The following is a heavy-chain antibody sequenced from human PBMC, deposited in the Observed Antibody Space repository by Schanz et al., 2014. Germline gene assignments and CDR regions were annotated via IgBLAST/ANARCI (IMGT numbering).Heavy chain of an antibody. CDR3: ARPPHDSSGYYPFDY. Sequence: EVQLLESGGGLVQPGGSLRLSCAASGFMFSSYGMHWVRQAPGKGLEWVSYVSSSSSYTHYADSVKGRFTISRDNAKNSLYLQMNSLRAEDTAVYYCARPPHDSSGYYPFDYWGQGTLVTVSS. V-gene: IGHV3-48*04. J-gene: IGHJ4*02. D-gene: IGHD3-22*01. CDR1: GFMFSSYG. CDR2: VSSSSSYT.